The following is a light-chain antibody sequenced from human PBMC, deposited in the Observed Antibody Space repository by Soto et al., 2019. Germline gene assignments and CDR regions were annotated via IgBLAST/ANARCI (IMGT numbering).Light chain of an antibody. Sequence: EIVMTQSPLSLPVTPGEPASISCKPSQSLLHSNGYNYLDWYLQKPGQSPQLLIYAGSNRASGVPDRFSGSGSDTDFTLKISRVEAEDVAVYYCMQALQAPFTFGPGTKVDIK. CDR2: AGS. CDR1: QSLLHSNGYNY. CDR3: MQALQAPFT. J-gene: IGKJ3*01. V-gene: IGKV2-28*01.